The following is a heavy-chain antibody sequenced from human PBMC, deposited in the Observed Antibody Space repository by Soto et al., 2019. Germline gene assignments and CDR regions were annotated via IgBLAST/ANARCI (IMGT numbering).Heavy chain of an antibody. CDR1: GGSISSSCYY. Sequence: QLQLQESGPGLVKPSEALSLTCTVSGGSISSSCYYWGWIRQPPGTGLEWIGSIYYSGSTYYNPSLKSRVTLSVDTYKTQFSLKLSSVPAADTAVYYCASLTAYHYGMDVWGQGTTVTVSS. CDR2: IYYSGST. J-gene: IGHJ6*02. D-gene: IGHD2-21*02. CDR3: ASLTAYHYGMDV. V-gene: IGHV4-39*01.